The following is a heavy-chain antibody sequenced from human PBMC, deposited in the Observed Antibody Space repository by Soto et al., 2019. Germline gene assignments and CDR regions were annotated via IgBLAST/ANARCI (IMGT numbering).Heavy chain of an antibody. Sequence: PSETLSLTCTVSGGSISSSSYYWGWIRQPPGKGLEWIGSIYYSGSTYYNPSLKSRVTISVDTSKNQFSLKLSSVTAADTAVYYCARDNGYSYGYTLDHWGQGTLVTVS. J-gene: IGHJ4*02. V-gene: IGHV4-39*07. CDR3: ARDNGYSYGYTLDH. CDR1: GGSISSSSYY. CDR2: IYYSGST. D-gene: IGHD5-18*01.